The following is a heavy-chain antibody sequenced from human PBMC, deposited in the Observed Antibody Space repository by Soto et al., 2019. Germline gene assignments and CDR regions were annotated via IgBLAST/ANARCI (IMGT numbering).Heavy chain of an antibody. CDR3: ARDPGIAVAGTYPAPSDAFDI. V-gene: IGHV3-30-3*01. CDR2: MSYDGSNK. CDR1: GFTFSSYA. Sequence: QVQLVESGGGVVQPGRSLRLSCAASGFTFSSYAMHWVRQAPGKGLEWVAVMSYDGSNKYYADSVKGRFTISRDNSKNTLYLQMNSLRAEDTAVYYCARDPGIAVAGTYPAPSDAFDIWGQGTMVTVSS. D-gene: IGHD6-19*01. J-gene: IGHJ3*02.